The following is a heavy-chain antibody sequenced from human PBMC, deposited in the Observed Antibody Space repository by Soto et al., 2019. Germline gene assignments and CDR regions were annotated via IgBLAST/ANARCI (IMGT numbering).Heavy chain of an antibody. D-gene: IGHD2-2*01. CDR2: IDPSDSYT. CDR1: GYSFTSYW. V-gene: IGHV5-10-1*01. J-gene: IGHJ6*02. Sequence: PGESLKISCKGSGYSFTSYWISWVRQMPGKGLEWMGRIDPSDSYTNYSPSFQGHVTISADKSISTAYLQWSSLKASDTAMYYCARRCSSTSCYPYYYYGMDVWGQGTTVTVSS. CDR3: ARRCSSTSCYPYYYYGMDV.